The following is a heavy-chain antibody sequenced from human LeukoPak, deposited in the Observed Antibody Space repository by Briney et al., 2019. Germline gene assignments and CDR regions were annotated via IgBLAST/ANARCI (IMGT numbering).Heavy chain of an antibody. V-gene: IGHV1-2*04. CDR2: INPNSGGT. D-gene: IGHD4-17*01. CDR3: ARGWATVSGMDV. CDR1: GYTFTGYY. Sequence: ASVKVSCKASGYTFTGYYTHWVRQAPGQGLEWMGWINPNSGGTNYAQKFQGWVTMTRDTSISTAYMELSRLRSDDTAVYYCARGWATVSGMDVWGQGTTVTVSS. J-gene: IGHJ6*02.